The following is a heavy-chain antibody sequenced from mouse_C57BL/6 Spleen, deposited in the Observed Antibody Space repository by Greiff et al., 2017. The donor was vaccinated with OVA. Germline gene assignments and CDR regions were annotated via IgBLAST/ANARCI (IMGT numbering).Heavy chain of an antibody. CDR2: IDPETGGT. CDR1: GYTFTDYE. V-gene: IGHV1-15*01. D-gene: IGHD1-1*01. Sequence: QVQLQQSGAELVRPGASVTLSCKASGYTFTDYEMHWVKQTPVHGLEWIGAIDPETGGTAYNQKFKGKAILTADKSSSTAYMELRSLTSEDSAVYYCTRDYGSSYSPDYAMDYWGQGTSVTVAS. J-gene: IGHJ4*01. CDR3: TRDYGSSYSPDYAMDY.